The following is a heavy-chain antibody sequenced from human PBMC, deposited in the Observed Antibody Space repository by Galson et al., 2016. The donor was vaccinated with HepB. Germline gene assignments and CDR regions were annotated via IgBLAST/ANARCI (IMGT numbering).Heavy chain of an antibody. D-gene: IGHD6-19*01. V-gene: IGHV3-7*01. J-gene: IGHJ3*01. CDR1: GFTFSSYW. CDR2: INRDGSVT. CDR3: ARDRTTGDSSAWYDALDY. Sequence: SLRLSCAGSGFTFSSYWMTWVRQAPGKGLEWVANINRDGSVTHYVDSVEGRFTISRDNAKNSLFLQMNSLRVEDTAVHYCARDRTTGDSSAWYDALDYWGQGTVVAVSS.